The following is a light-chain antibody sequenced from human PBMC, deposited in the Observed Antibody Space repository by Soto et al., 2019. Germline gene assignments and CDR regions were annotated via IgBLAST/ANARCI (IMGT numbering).Light chain of an antibody. CDR2: GNY. V-gene: IGLV1-40*01. J-gene: IGLJ3*02. CDR3: AAWDDSLNGWV. Sequence: QSVLTQPPSVSGAPGQRVTISCTGSSSNIGAGYDVQWYQQLPGTAPKLLIYGNYNRPSGVPDRFSGSESGTSASLAISGLQSEDEADYYCAAWDDSLNGWVFGGGTKVTVL. CDR1: SSNIGAGYD.